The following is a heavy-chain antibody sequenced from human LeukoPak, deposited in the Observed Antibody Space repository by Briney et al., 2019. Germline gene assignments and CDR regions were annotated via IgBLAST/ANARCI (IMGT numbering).Heavy chain of an antibody. Sequence: SETLSLTCTVSGGSISSYYWSWIRQPAGKGLEWIGRIYTSGSTNYNPSLKSRVTMSVDTSKNQFSLKLSSVTAADTAVYYCARIRDSSGYYLGAFDSWSQGTTVTVSS. J-gene: IGHJ3*02. CDR1: GGSISSYY. CDR3: ARIRDSSGYYLGAFDS. CDR2: IYTSGST. D-gene: IGHD3-22*01. V-gene: IGHV4-4*07.